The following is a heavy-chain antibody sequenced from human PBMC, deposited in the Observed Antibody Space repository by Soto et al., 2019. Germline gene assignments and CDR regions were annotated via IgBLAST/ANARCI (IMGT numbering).Heavy chain of an antibody. CDR2: ISAYNGNT. CDR1: GYTFTSYG. J-gene: IGHJ6*03. Sequence: ASVKVSCKASGYTFTSYGISWVRQAPRQGLEWMGWISAYNGNTNYAQKLQGRVTISVDTSKNQFSLKLSSVTAADTAVYYCARHDSSSTSCYNRPCYYYYYYMDGWGKGTTVTVSS. V-gene: IGHV1-18*01. CDR3: ARHDSSSTSCYNRPCYYYYYYMDG. D-gene: IGHD2-2*01.